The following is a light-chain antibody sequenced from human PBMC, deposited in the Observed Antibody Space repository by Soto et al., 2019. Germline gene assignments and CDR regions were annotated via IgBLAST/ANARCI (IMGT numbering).Light chain of an antibody. Sequence: EIVLTQSPGTLSLSPGERATLSCRASQSLSSSYLAWYQQRPGQAPRLLIYGASRRASGIPDRFSGSGSGTDCTLTISRLEPEDFAVYYCQQYHRSPRTFGQGTKLEIK. CDR2: GAS. CDR1: QSLSSSY. CDR3: QQYHRSPRT. V-gene: IGKV3-20*01. J-gene: IGKJ2*01.